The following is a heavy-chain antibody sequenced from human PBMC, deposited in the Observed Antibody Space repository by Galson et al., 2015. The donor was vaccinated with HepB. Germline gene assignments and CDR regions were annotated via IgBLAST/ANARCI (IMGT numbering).Heavy chain of an antibody. J-gene: IGHJ4*02. Sequence: SLRLSCAASGFTFSSYSMNWVRQAPGKGLEWVSSISSSYIYYADSVKGRFTISRDNAKNSLYLQMNSLRAEDTAVYYCARALGDCSGGSCYSEDYWGQGTLVTVSS. CDR2: ISSSYI. D-gene: IGHD2-15*01. CDR1: GFTFSSYS. V-gene: IGHV3-21*01. CDR3: ARALGDCSGGSCYSEDY.